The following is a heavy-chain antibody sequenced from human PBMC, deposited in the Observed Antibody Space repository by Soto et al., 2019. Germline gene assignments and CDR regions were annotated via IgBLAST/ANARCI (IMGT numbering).Heavy chain of an antibody. J-gene: IGHJ6*02. V-gene: IGHV4-34*01. D-gene: IGHD3-3*01. Sequence: SETLSRTCAVYGGCFSGYYWNWLHQPPGKGLEWIGEINHSGSTNYNPSLKSRVTISVDTSKNQFSLKLLSVTAADTALYYCASSHLFDYDFWSGDYYYYGMDVWGQGTTVTVSS. CDR1: GGCFSGYY. CDR2: INHSGST. CDR3: ASSHLFDYDFWSGDYYYYGMDV.